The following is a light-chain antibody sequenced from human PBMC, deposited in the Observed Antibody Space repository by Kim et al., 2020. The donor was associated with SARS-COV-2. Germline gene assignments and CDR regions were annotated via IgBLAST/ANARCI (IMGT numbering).Light chain of an antibody. V-gene: IGKV1-5*03. Sequence: DIQMTQSPSTLSAFVGDRVTITCRASQGISRWLTWYQQRPGSAPRLLIYKASSLESGVPSRFSDSGSGTEFTLTISSLQPDDSATYYCQQYLTYPWTFGQGTKVDIK. CDR1: QGISRW. J-gene: IGKJ1*01. CDR3: QQYLTYPWT. CDR2: KAS.